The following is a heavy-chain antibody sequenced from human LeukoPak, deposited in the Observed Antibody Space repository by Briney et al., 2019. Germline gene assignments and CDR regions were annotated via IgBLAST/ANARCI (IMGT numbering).Heavy chain of an antibody. Sequence: SETLSLTCTVSGGSLSNHYWSWLRPSPGEGLEWIGQVYYLGSTSYNPSFKSRVTISLDTSKNQLSLKRTSVTAADTAVYFCAREKGGYRGHFGSWGQGTRVTVSS. CDR3: AREKGGYRGHFGS. J-gene: IGHJ4*02. D-gene: IGHD3-16*02. CDR1: GGSLSNHY. CDR2: VYYLGST. V-gene: IGHV4-59*11.